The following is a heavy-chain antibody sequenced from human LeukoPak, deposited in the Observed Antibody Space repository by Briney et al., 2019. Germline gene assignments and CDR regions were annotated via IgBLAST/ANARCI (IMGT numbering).Heavy chain of an antibody. D-gene: IGHD3-22*01. J-gene: IGHJ6*02. Sequence: GGSLRLSCAASGFTVSSNYMSWVRQAPGKGLEWVSVIYSGGSTCYADSVKGRFTISRDNSKNTLYLQMNSLRAEDTAVYYCARGTDYDSSGYYDSYYYYGMDVWGQGTTVTVSS. CDR3: ARGTDYDSSGYYDSYYYYGMDV. V-gene: IGHV3-53*01. CDR2: IYSGGST. CDR1: GFTVSSNY.